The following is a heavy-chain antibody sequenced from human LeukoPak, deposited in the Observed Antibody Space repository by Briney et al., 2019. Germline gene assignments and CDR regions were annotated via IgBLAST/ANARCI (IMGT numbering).Heavy chain of an antibody. J-gene: IGHJ6*02. V-gene: IGHV3-53*01. CDR3: TRDGPLNWDDMDV. CDR1: GFTVRDGY. D-gene: IGHD3-16*01. CDR2: IYVSGTT. Sequence: PGGSLRLSCAASGFTVRDGYMSWVRQAPGKRLEWLAFIYVSGTTFYAASVKGRFTISRDNSKNMVDLQMDDLRVEDTAVYYCTRDGPLNWDDMDVWGQGTTVTVSS.